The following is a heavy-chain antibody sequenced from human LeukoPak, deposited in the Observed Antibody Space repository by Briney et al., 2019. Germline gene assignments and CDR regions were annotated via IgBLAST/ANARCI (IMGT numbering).Heavy chain of an antibody. V-gene: IGHV4-34*01. J-gene: IGHJ3*02. Sequence: SETLSLTCAVYGGSFSGYYWSWIRQPPGKGLEWIGEINHSGSTNYNPSLKSRVTISVDTSKNQSSLKLSSVTAADTAVYYCARRNSCWSGSFATHDAFDIWGQGTMVTVSS. D-gene: IGHD3-3*01. CDR3: ARRNSCWSGSFATHDAFDI. CDR2: INHSGST. CDR1: GGSFSGYY.